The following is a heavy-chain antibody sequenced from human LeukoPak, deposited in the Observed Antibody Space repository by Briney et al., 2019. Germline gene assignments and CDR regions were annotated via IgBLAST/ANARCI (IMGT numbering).Heavy chain of an antibody. CDR2: ISGSGGST. V-gene: IGHV3-23*01. CDR1: GFTFSSYA. Sequence: GGSLRLSCAASGFTFSSYAMTWVRQAPGKGLELVSGISGSGGSTYYADSVKGRFTISRDNSKNTLYLQMSSLRAEDTAVYYCAKLYCSSVNCYVDYWGQGTLVTVSS. J-gene: IGHJ4*02. CDR3: AKLYCSSVNCYVDY. D-gene: IGHD2-2*01.